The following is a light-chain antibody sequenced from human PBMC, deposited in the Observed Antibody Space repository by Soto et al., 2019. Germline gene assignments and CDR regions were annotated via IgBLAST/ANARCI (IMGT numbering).Light chain of an antibody. V-gene: IGLV1-51*01. Sequence: QSVLTQPPSVSAATGQTVTISCSGSSSNIGNNYVSWYHQLPGTAPKLLISDNNKRPSGIPDRFSGSKASSSATLGIAGLQAGDEAEYYCGAWANSLGAVFGGGTQLTVL. CDR3: GAWANSLGAV. CDR2: DNN. CDR1: SSNIGNNY. J-gene: IGLJ2*01.